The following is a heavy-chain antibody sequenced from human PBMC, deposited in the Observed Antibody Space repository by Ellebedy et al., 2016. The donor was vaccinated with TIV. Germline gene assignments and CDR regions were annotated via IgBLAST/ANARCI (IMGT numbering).Heavy chain of an antibody. V-gene: IGHV1-46*04. D-gene: IGHD6-13*01. CDR2: INPSGGST. CDR3: ARAGSLYGILFTLDY. J-gene: IGHJ4*02. Sequence: AASVKVSCKASGGTFSSYAISWVRQAPGQGLEWMGIINPSGGSTSYAQKLQGRVTMTRDTSTSTVYMELSSLRSEDTAVYYCARAGSLYGILFTLDYWGQGTLVTVSS. CDR1: GGTFSSYA.